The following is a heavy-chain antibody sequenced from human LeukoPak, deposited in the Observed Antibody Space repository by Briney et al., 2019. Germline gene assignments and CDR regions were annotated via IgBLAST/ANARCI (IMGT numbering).Heavy chain of an antibody. CDR3: ARDPYSGNYGNYYYYYMDV. D-gene: IGHD1-26*01. CDR2: IFSGGST. CDR1: GFTVSSND. V-gene: IGHV3-53*01. Sequence: GGSLRLSCAVSGFTVSSNDMSWVRQAPGKGLECISVIFSGGSTDYADSVKGRLTISRDNSKNTLYLQMNSLGPEDTAVYYCARDPYSGNYGNYYYYYMDVWGKGTTVTISS. J-gene: IGHJ6*03.